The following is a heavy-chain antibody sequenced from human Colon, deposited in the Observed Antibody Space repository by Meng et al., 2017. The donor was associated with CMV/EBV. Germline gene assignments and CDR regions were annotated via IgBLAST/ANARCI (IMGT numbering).Heavy chain of an antibody. V-gene: IGHV1-18*01. D-gene: IGHD3-3*01. Sequence: ASVKVSCKASGYTFTTFGISWVRQAPGQGPEWMGWISLYSGHTNSAPKFQGRVTLTTDTSTSTAYMDLRSLRSDDTAVYYCVRSLDDASGQFRDYWGQGTPVTVSS. CDR1: GYTFTTFG. CDR3: VRSLDDASGQFRDY. J-gene: IGHJ4*02. CDR2: ISLYSGHT.